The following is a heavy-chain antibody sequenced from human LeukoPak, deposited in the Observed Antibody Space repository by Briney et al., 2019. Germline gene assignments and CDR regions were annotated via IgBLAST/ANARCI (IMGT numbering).Heavy chain of an antibody. CDR3: ARDTLGDSLRNYYYYMDV. Sequence: SVKVSCKASGGTFSSYAISWVRQAPEQGLEWMGGIIPIFGTANYAQKFQGRVTITADESTSTAYMELSSLRSEDTAVYYCARDTLGDSLRNYYYYMDVWGKGTTVTVSS. V-gene: IGHV1-69*01. J-gene: IGHJ6*03. CDR1: GGTFSSYA. D-gene: IGHD4-17*01. CDR2: IIPIFGTA.